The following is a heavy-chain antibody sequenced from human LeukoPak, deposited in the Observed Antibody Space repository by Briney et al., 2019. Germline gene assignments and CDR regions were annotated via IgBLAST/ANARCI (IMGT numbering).Heavy chain of an antibody. CDR2: IYHSGST. CDR1: GGSISSEGYS. D-gene: IGHD4-23*01. J-gene: IGHJ4*02. Sequence: SETLSLTCAVSGGSISSEGYSWSWIRQPPGKGLEWIGYIYHSGSTYYNPSLKSRVTISVDRSKNQFSLKLSSVTAADTAVYYCARDSGYGGFFDYWGQGTLVTVSS. CDR3: ARDSGYGGFFDY. V-gene: IGHV4-30-2*01.